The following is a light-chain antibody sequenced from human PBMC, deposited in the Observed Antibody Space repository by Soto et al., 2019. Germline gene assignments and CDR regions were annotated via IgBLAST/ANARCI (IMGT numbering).Light chain of an antibody. CDR3: QHYHNWPPWT. J-gene: IGKJ1*01. CDR1: QSVSVN. Sequence: EIVMTQSPATLSASPGERATLSCRASQSVSVNLAWYQQNPGQAPRLLIYGASTRATGIPARFSGSGSGTEFTLTISSLQSEDFAVYYYQHYHNWPPWTFGQGTKVEIK. CDR2: GAS. V-gene: IGKV3-15*01.